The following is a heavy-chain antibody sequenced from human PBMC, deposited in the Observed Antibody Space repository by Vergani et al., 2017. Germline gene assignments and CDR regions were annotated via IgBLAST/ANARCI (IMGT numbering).Heavy chain of an antibody. CDR3: ARHRGSGGFFPSSYFYGMDV. CDR1: DSSIMTNPY. Sequence: QVQLQESGPGLVKPSETLTLTCDVSDSSIMTNPYWGWFRQSPGKGLEWIGCIHHSGDTHYNSSLKSRVSISIVSSRKFSLGLTSVTAADTAIYYCARHRGSGGFFPSSYFYGMDVWGHGTTVTVSS. CDR2: IHHSGDT. D-gene: IGHD3-10*01. J-gene: IGHJ6*02. V-gene: IGHV4-38-2*01.